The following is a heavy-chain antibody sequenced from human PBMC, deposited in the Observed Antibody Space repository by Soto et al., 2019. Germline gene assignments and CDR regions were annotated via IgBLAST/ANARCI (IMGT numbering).Heavy chain of an antibody. CDR1: GGSVSSGSYY. Sequence: SETLSLTGPVSGGSVSSGSYYWSWIRQPPGKGLEWIGYIYYSVSTNYNPSLKSRCTISVDTSKNQFSLKLSSVTAADTAVYYCARDRITGTSIYYYYGMDFWGQGTTVTVSS. V-gene: IGHV4-61*01. CDR3: ARDRITGTSIYYYYGMDF. CDR2: IYYSVST. J-gene: IGHJ6*02. D-gene: IGHD1-7*01.